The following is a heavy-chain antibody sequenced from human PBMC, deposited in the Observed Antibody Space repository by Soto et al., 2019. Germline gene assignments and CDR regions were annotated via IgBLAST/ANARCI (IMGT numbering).Heavy chain of an antibody. Sequence: QVQLQQWGAGLLKPSETLSLTCAVYGGSFSGYYWSWIRQPPGEGLEWIGEINHSGSINYSPSLKSRVTISVDTSKNQFSLKVSSVTAADAAVYYCARGYNNTAGYHFYMDVWGKGTTVTVSS. J-gene: IGHJ6*03. CDR1: GGSFSGYY. CDR2: INHSGSI. V-gene: IGHV4-34*01. D-gene: IGHD4-4*01. CDR3: ARGYNNTAGYHFYMDV.